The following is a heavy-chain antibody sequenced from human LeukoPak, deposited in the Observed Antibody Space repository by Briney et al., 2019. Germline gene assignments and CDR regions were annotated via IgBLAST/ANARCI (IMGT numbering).Heavy chain of an antibody. V-gene: IGHV4-34*01. CDR3: ARFDWGSVDY. Sequence: SETLSLTCAVYGGSFSGYYWSWIRQPPGKGLEWIGEINHSGSTNYNPSLKSRVTISVDTSKNQFSLKLSSVTAADTAVYYCARFDWGSVDYWGQGTLVTVSS. D-gene: IGHD7-27*01. CDR2: INHSGST. CDR1: GGSFSGYY. J-gene: IGHJ4*02.